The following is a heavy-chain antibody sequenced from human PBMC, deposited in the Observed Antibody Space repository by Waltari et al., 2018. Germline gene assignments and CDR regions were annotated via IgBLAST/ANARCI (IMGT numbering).Heavy chain of an antibody. CDR2: IYYSGST. D-gene: IGHD3-10*01. CDR3: ARGQYYYGSGSYLGAFDI. J-gene: IGHJ3*02. CDR1: GGSISSYY. V-gene: IGHV4-59*01. Sequence: QVQLQESGPGLVKPSETLSLTCTVSGGSISSYYWSWIRPPPGKVLEWNGYIYYSGSTNYNPSLKSRVTISVDTSKNQFSLKLSSVTAADTAVYYCARGQYYYGSGSYLGAFDIWGQGTMVTVSS.